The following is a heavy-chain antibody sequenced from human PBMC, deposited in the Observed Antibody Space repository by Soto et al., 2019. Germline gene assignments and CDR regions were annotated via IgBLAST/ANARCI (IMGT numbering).Heavy chain of an antibody. Sequence: ESGGDLVQPGGSLRLSCAASGFTVWNNYMNWVRQAPGKGLEWVSVIYSDITTNYADSVKGRFSISRDSSKNTLYLQMNSLRSEDTALYFCARGRPYSGTYFPFDIWGQGTMVTVSS. D-gene: IGHD1-26*01. V-gene: IGHV3-66*01. J-gene: IGHJ3*02. CDR2: IYSDITT. CDR1: GFTVWNNY. CDR3: ARGRPYSGTYFPFDI.